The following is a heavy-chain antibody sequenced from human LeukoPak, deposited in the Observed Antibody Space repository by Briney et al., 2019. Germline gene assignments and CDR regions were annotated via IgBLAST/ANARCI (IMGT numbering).Heavy chain of an antibody. CDR2: ISYDGSNK. V-gene: IGHV3-30*18. CDR1: GFTFSSYG. J-gene: IGHJ5*02. Sequence: GGSLRLSCAASGFTFSSYGMHWVRQAPGKGLEWVAVISYDGSNKYYADSVKGRFTISRDNSKNTLYLQMNSLGAEDTAVYYCANVAGPWFDPWGQGTLVTVSS. CDR3: ANVAGPWFDP. D-gene: IGHD6-13*01.